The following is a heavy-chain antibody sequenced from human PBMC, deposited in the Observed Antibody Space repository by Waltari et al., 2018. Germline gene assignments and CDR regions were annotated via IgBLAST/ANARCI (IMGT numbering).Heavy chain of an antibody. Sequence: QVQLQESGPGLVKPSETLSLTCAVSGYSISSGYYWGWIRQHPGKGLGWIWSIYHSGSTYYNPSLKSRVTISVDTSKNQFSLKLSSVTAADTAVYYCARGYRSRSYDSSGYYPDAFDIWGQGTMVTVSS. CDR2: IYHSGST. V-gene: IGHV4-38-2*01. J-gene: IGHJ3*02. CDR1: GYSISSGYY. D-gene: IGHD3-22*01. CDR3: ARGYRSRSYDSSGYYPDAFDI.